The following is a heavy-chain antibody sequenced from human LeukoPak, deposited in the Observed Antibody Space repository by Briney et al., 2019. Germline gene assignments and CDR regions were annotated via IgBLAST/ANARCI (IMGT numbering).Heavy chain of an antibody. CDR1: GGSFSGYY. Sequence: SETLSLTCAVYGGSFSGYYWSWIRQPPGKGLEWIGEINHSGSTNYNPSLKSRVTISVDTSKNQFSLKLSSVTAADTAVYYCARGSTGYCSSTSCYEVDYWGQGTLVTVSS. J-gene: IGHJ4*02. V-gene: IGHV4-34*01. D-gene: IGHD2-2*01. CDR3: ARGSTGYCSSTSCYEVDY. CDR2: INHSGST.